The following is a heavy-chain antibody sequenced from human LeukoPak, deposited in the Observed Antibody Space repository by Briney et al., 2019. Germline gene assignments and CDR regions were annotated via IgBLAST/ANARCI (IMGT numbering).Heavy chain of an antibody. Sequence: GGSLRLSCAASEFTLSSYWMAWVRQAPGKGLEWVSGINRPPDSTFAADSVKGRFTISRDNSKNTLYLQMNSLRVEDTALYYCAKVHGVPYWGQGTLVTVSS. V-gene: IGHV3-23*01. CDR3: AKVHGVPY. J-gene: IGHJ4*02. CDR2: INRPPDST. CDR1: EFTLSSYW. D-gene: IGHD1-1*01.